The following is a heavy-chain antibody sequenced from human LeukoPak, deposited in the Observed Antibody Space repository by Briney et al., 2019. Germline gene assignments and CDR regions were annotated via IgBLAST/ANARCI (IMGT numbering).Heavy chain of an antibody. CDR3: AHRHRGVASDI. Sequence: SGPTLVNPTQTLTLTCTFSGFSFSSGGVGVGWIRHPPGGALEWLGVIYENDEKLYSSSLQNRLTITKDTSRNRVVLTMANMDPVDTATYYCAHRHRGVASDIWGQGTMVTVSS. V-gene: IGHV2-5*01. D-gene: IGHD2-15*01. CDR1: GFSFSSGGVG. J-gene: IGHJ3*02. CDR2: IYENDEK.